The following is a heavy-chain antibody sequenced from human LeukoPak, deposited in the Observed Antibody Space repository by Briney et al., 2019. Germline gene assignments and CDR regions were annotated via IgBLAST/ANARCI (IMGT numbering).Heavy chain of an antibody. CDR1: GYTFTTYD. CDR3: ARVPDYGDYVSPFDY. V-gene: IGHV1-69*05. CDR2: IIPIFGTA. J-gene: IGHJ4*02. Sequence: ASVKVSCKASGYTFTTYDINWVRQAPGQGLEWMGGIIPIFGTANYAQKFQGRVTITTGESTSTAYMELSSLRSEDTAVYYCARVPDYGDYVSPFDYWGQGTLVTVSS. D-gene: IGHD4-17*01.